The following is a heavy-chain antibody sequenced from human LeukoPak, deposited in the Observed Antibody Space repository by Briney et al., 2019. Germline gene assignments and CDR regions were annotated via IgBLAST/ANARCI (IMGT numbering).Heavy chain of an antibody. CDR3: ARGPGTTISYYGMDV. J-gene: IGHJ6*02. CDR1: GESFSGYY. Sequence: SATLSLTCAVYGESFSGYYWRWIRQPPGKGLEWIGEINHSGSTNYNPSLKSRLTISVDTSKNHLSLKLSSVTAADTAVYYCARGPGTTISYYGMDVWGQGTTVTVSS. V-gene: IGHV4-34*01. D-gene: IGHD1-7*01. CDR2: INHSGST.